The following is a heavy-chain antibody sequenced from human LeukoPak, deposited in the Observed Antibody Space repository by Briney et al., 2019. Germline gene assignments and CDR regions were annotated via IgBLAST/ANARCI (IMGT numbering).Heavy chain of an antibody. Sequence: GGSLRLSCAASGFTFNSYAMSWVRQAPGKGLEWVSGITNTGSSTYYADSVKGRFTIARDNSKKLLYLQMVGLRAEDTAMYFCATDPLQNYYLNYVDIWGKGTTVIVSS. J-gene: IGHJ6*04. CDR1: GFTFNSYA. CDR2: ITNTGSST. D-gene: IGHD2/OR15-2a*01. V-gene: IGHV3-23*01. CDR3: ATDPLQNYYLNYVDI.